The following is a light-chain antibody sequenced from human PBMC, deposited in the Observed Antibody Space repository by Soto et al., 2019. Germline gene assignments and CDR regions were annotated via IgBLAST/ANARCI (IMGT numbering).Light chain of an antibody. J-gene: IGLJ3*02. Sequence: QSVLTQPPSVSAAPGQTVTISCSGSSSNIGKNSVSWYQHLPGTAPKLLIFEDNKQASGIPDRSSGSKSGTSATLGITGLQAGDEADYYCGTWDSSLIAGVFGGGTQLTVL. CDR1: SSNIGKNS. CDR2: EDN. CDR3: GTWDSSLIAGV. V-gene: IGLV1-51*02.